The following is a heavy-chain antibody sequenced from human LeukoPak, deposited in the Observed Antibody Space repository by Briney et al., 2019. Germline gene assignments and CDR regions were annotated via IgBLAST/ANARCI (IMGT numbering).Heavy chain of an antibody. J-gene: IGHJ4*02. CDR2: INHSGST. V-gene: IGHV4-34*01. CDR1: GGSFSGYY. D-gene: IGHD6-19*01. Sequence: SETLSLTCAVYGGSFSGYYWSWIRQPPGKGLEWIGEINHSGSTNYNPSLKSRVTISVETSKNQFSLKLSSVTAADTAMYYCARYSSGAFDYWGQGTLVTVSS. CDR3: ARYSSGAFDY.